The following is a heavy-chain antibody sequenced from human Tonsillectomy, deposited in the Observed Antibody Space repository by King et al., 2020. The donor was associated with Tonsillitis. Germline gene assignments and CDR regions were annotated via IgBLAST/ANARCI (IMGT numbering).Heavy chain of an antibody. V-gene: IGHV4-34*01. J-gene: IGHJ3*02. D-gene: IGHD3-22*01. Sequence: VQLQQWGAGLLKPSETLSLTCAVYGGSFSGYYWTWIRQPPGKGLEWIGEINHSGSTNYNPSLKSRVTISVDTSKNQFSLKLSSVTAADTAVYYCARDHDSSGIIPYAFDIWGQGTMVTVSS. CDR2: INHSGST. CDR3: ARDHDSSGIIPYAFDI. CDR1: GGSFSGYY.